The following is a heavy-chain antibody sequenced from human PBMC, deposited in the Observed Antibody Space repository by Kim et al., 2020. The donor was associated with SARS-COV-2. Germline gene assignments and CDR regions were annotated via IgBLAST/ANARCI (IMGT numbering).Heavy chain of an antibody. D-gene: IGHD3-3*01. Sequence: SETLSLTCAVYGGSFSGYYWSWIRQPPGKGLEWIGEINHSGSTNYNPSLKSRVTISVDTSKNQFSLKLSSVTAADTAVYYCARGDRGITIFGVVSKVYY. J-gene: IGHJ6*01. CDR2: INHSGST. CDR1: GGSFSGYY. V-gene: IGHV4-34*01. CDR3: ARGDRGITIFGVVSKVYY.